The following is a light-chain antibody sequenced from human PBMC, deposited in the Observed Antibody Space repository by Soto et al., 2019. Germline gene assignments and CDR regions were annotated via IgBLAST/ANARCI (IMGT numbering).Light chain of an antibody. Sequence: EIVLTQSPGTLSLSPGERATLSCRASQSVSSSYLAWYQQKPGQAPRLLIHHASSRATGIPDRFSGSESGTDFTLTISRLEPEDFAVYYCQQWRTFDQGTKVEIK. V-gene: IGKV3-20*01. CDR2: HAS. CDR1: QSVSSSY. J-gene: IGKJ1*01. CDR3: QQWRT.